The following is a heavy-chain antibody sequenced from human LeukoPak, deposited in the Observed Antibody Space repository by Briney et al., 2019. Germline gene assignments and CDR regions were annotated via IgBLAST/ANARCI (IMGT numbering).Heavy chain of an antibody. CDR1: GFAVGSNY. Sequence: PGGSLRLSCVASGFAVGSNYMSWVRQAPGKGLEWVSLIYSGGAIRYADSVKGRFTISRDNSKNTLYLQMNSLSAEDTAVYYCEKDLGGSGDYRPYWGQGSVVTVSS. CDR3: EKDLGGSGDYRPY. D-gene: IGHD2-21*02. CDR2: IYSGGAI. J-gene: IGHJ4*02. V-gene: IGHV3-53*01.